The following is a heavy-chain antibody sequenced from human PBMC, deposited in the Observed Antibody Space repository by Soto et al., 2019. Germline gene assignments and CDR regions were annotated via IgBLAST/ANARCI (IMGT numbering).Heavy chain of an antibody. V-gene: IGHV3-30-3*01. D-gene: IGHD3-10*01. CDR1: GFTFSSYA. Sequence: QVQLVESGGGVVQPGRSLRLSCAASGFTFSSYAMHWVRQAPGKGLEWVAVISYDGSNKYYADSVKGRFTISRDNSKNMLYLQMNSLRAEDTAVYYCAREAMVRGVITPWYFDYWGQGTLVTVSS. J-gene: IGHJ4*02. CDR2: ISYDGSNK. CDR3: AREAMVRGVITPWYFDY.